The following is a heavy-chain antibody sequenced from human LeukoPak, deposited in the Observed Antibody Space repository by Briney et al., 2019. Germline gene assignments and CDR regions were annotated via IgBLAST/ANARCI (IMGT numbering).Heavy chain of an antibody. J-gene: IGHJ4*02. Sequence: PGGSLRLSCAASGFTFSTYTMSWVRQAPGKGLEWVSSIYGSGVSTFYADSVQGRFTISRDNFQNTLSLQMNSLRADDTAVYYCAKDADIVATIFGYWGQGTLVTVSS. CDR3: AKDADIVATIFGY. CDR1: GFTFSTYT. CDR2: IYGSGVST. V-gene: IGHV3-23*01. D-gene: IGHD5-12*01.